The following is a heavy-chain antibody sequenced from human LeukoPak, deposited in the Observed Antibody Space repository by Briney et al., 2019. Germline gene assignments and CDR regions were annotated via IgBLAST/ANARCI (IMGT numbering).Heavy chain of an antibody. CDR3: AREFVATIALDY. Sequence: GGSLRLSCAASGFTFSSYWMHWVRQAPGKGLVWVSRINSDGSSTSYADSVKGRFTISRDNAKNTLYLQMNSLRAEDTAVYYGAREFVATIALDYWGQGTLVTVSS. D-gene: IGHD6-13*01. J-gene: IGHJ4*02. CDR1: GFTFSSYW. V-gene: IGHV3-74*01. CDR2: INSDGSST.